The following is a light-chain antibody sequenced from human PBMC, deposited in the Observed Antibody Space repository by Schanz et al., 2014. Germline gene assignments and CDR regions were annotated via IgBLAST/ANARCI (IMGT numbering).Light chain of an antibody. CDR1: QSVSSSY. V-gene: IGKV3-20*01. J-gene: IGKJ3*01. CDR2: GAS. CDR3: HQYINSPFT. Sequence: EIVLTQSPGTLSVSPGERATLSCRASQSVSSSYLAWYQQKPGQAPRLLIYGASSRATGIPARFSGSGSGTDFTLTISRLEPEDFAVYYCHQYINSPFTFGPGTKLDLK.